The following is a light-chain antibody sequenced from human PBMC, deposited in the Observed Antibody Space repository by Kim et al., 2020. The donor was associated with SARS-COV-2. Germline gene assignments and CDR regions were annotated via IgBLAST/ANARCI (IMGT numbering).Light chain of an antibody. CDR1: QSITTY. CDR3: QQSYNSPRT. J-gene: IGKJ1*01. Sequence: ASVGDTVTITFRASQSITTYLNWYQQRPGKAPKLVIYAASSLHTGVPSRFAGSGSETDFTLTITSLEPEDSATYYCQQSYNSPRTFGQGTKVDIK. CDR2: AAS. V-gene: IGKV1-39*01.